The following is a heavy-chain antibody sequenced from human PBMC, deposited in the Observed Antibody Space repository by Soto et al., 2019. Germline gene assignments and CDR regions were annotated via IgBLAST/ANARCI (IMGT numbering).Heavy chain of an antibody. Sequence: EVQLVESGGGLVKPGGSLRLSCAASGFTFSNAWMNWVRQAPGKGLEWVGRVKSKTDGGATDYAAPVKGRFTISRDNARNSLYLQMNSLRAEDTAVYYCTRDTYSAFWSGHSSYYYGMDVWGQGTTVTVSS. V-gene: IGHV3-15*01. CDR2: VKSKTDGGAT. J-gene: IGHJ6*02. CDR3: TRDTYSAFWSGHSSYYYGMDV. D-gene: IGHD3-3*01. CDR1: GFTFSNAW.